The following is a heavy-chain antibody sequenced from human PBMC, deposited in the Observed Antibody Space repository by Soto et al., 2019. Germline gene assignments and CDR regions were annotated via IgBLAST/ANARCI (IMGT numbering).Heavy chain of an antibody. CDR1: GFTFNIYA. V-gene: IGHV3-30-3*01. J-gene: IGHJ6*02. CDR2: ISFDGTKK. CDR3: AREDDYGYRYINYGLDV. D-gene: IGHD4-17*01. Sequence: GGSLRLSCAASGFTFNIYALHWVRQAPGKGLEWVAVISFDGTKKYYSDSVKGRFTISRDNLKNTLYLQMNNLRVEDAALYFCAREDDYGYRYINYGLDVWGQGTTVTVAS.